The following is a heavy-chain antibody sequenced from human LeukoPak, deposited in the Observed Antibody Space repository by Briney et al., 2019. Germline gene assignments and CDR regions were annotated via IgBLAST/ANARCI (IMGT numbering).Heavy chain of an antibody. V-gene: IGHV5-51*01. D-gene: IGHD6-6*01. CDR1: GYSSTSYW. Sequence: GKSLQISAKASGYSSTSYWTGWVRQTPGKGLAWMGIIYPGDSDTTYTPSFQGQVIISADKSISTAYLQWSSLKASDTAMYYCARGATSSSSPWFDPWGQGTLVTVSS. CDR2: IYPGDSDT. J-gene: IGHJ5*02. CDR3: ARGATSSSSPWFDP.